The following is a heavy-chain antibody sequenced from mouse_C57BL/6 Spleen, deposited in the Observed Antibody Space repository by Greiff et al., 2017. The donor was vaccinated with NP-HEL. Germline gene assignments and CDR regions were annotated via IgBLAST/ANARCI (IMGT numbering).Heavy chain of an antibody. D-gene: IGHD1-1*01. CDR3: AKSYGSSYLYYFDY. CDR1: GFSLTSYG. V-gene: IGHV2-5*01. J-gene: IGHJ2*01. CDR2: IWRGGST. Sequence: QVQLQQSGPGLVQPSQSLSITCTVSGFSLTSYGVHWVRQSPGKGLEWLGVIWRGGSTDYNAAFMSRLSITKDNSKSQVFFKMNSLQADDTAIYYCAKSYGSSYLYYFDYWGQGTTLTVSS.